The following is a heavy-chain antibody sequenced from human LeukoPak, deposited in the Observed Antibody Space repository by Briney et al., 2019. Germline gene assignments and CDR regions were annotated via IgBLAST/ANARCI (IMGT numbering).Heavy chain of an antibody. Sequence: GGSLRLSCAASGFTFNNYAMSWVRQAPGKGLEWVSSISGGGGNTYYADSVKGRFTISRDDSKNTLYLQMNSLKTEDTAVYYCISGTGAFDIWGQGTMVTVSS. J-gene: IGHJ3*02. D-gene: IGHD6-25*01. V-gene: IGHV3-23*01. CDR2: ISGGGGNT. CDR3: ISGTGAFDI. CDR1: GFTFNNYA.